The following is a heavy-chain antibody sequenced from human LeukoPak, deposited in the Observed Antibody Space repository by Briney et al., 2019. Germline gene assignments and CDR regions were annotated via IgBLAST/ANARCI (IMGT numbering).Heavy chain of an antibody. CDR2: IYTSGST. CDR1: GGSISSYY. CDR3: ARAPAPKQPSFDY. V-gene: IGHV4-4*09. D-gene: IGHD6-13*01. Sequence: SETLSLTCTVSGGSISSYYWSWIRQPPGKGLEWIGYIYTSGSTNYNLSLKSRVTISVDTSKNQFSLKLSSVTAADTAVYYCARAPAPKQPSFDYWGQGTLVTVSS. J-gene: IGHJ4*02.